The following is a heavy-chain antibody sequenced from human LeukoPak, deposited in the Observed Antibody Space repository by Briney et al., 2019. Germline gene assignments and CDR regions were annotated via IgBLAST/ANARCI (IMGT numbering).Heavy chain of an antibody. CDR2: ISSSSNI. CDR1: GFTFSSYS. Sequence: GGSLRLSCAASGFTFSSYSMNWVRQAPGKGLEWVSSISSSSNIYYVDSLKGRFTISRDNAKSSLYLQMNSLRAEDTAVYYCARETYCTSTTCPIGDHFDYWGQGTLVTVSS. V-gene: IGHV3-21*01. J-gene: IGHJ4*02. CDR3: ARETYCTSTTCPIGDHFDY. D-gene: IGHD2-2*01.